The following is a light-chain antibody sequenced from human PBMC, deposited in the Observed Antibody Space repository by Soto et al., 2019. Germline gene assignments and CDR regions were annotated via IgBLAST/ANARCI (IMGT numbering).Light chain of an antibody. CDR1: QSVSSSY. CDR3: QQYGNSRWT. Sequence: EVVLTQSPGTLSLFPGERATLSCRASQSVSSSYLAWYQQKPGQAPRLLIFGASSRATGIPDRFSGSGSGTDFILTISRLEPEDFAVYYCQQYGNSRWTFGQGTKVEIK. CDR2: GAS. V-gene: IGKV3-20*01. J-gene: IGKJ1*01.